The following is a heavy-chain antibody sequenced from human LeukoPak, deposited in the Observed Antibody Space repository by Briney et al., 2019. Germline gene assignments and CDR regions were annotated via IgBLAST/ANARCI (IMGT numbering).Heavy chain of an antibody. Sequence: GGSLRRSCAASGFTVSSYAMNWVRQAPGHGLEWVSGICGNGDNTYYADSVKGRFTISRDNSKNTLYLQMNSLRAEDTAMYYCAKGNSPSCYGGLDFWGQGTLVTVSS. D-gene: IGHD2-2*01. CDR2: ICGNGDNT. J-gene: IGHJ4*02. CDR1: GFTVSSYA. V-gene: IGHV3-23*01. CDR3: AKGNSPSCYGGLDF.